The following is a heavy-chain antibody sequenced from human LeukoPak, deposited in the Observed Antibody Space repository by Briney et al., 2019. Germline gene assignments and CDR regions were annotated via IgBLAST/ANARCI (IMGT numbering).Heavy chain of an antibody. CDR1: GFTFSSYA. D-gene: IGHD3-22*01. CDR3: ARVAVRYYYDSSGYYSY. Sequence: GGSLRLSCAASGFTFSSYAMHWVRQAPGKGLEWVAVISHDGSNKYYADSVKGRFTISRDNSKNTLYLQMNSLRAEDTAVYYCARVAVRYYYDSSGYYSYWGQGTLVTVSS. J-gene: IGHJ4*02. CDR2: ISHDGSNK. V-gene: IGHV3-30-3*01.